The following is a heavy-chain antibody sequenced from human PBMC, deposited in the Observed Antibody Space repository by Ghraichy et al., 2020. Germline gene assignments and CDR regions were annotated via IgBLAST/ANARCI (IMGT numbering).Heavy chain of an antibody. Sequence: GGSLRLSCTASGFTFGDYAMSWFRQAPGKGLEWVGFIRSKAYGGTTEYAASVKGRFTISRDDSKSIAYLQMNSLKTEDTAVYYCTRVNRDGYNYYYFDYWGQGTLVTVSS. J-gene: IGHJ4*02. CDR2: IRSKAYGGTT. CDR3: TRVNRDGYNYYYFDY. CDR1: GFTFGDYA. V-gene: IGHV3-49*03. D-gene: IGHD5-24*01.